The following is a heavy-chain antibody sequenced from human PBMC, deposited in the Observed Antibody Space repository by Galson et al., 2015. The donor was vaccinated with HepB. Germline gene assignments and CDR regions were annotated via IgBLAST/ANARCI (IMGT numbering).Heavy chain of an antibody. CDR1: GYSFTGYW. V-gene: IGHV5-10-1*01. Sequence: QSGAEVKKPGESLRISCKGSGYSFTGYWISWVRQMPGKGLERMGRIDPSDSYTNYSPSFQGHVTISADKSISTAYLQWSSLKASDTAMYYCARVTYYDYVWGSSYGMDVWGQGTTVTVSS. CDR2: IDPSDSYT. CDR3: ARVTYYDYVWGSSYGMDV. D-gene: IGHD3-16*01. J-gene: IGHJ6*02.